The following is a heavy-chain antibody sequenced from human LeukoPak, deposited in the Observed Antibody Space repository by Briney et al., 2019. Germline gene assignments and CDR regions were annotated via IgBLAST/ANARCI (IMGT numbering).Heavy chain of an antibody. Sequence: SVKVSCKASGGTFSSYAISWVRQAPGQGLEWMGGIIPIFGTANYAQKFQGRVTITADKSTSTAYMELSSLRSEDTAVYYCARDEGIAVAGTSPGSYYYYYMDVWGKGTTVTVSS. CDR1: GGTFSSYA. J-gene: IGHJ6*03. D-gene: IGHD6-19*01. CDR2: IIPIFGTA. CDR3: ARDEGIAVAGTSPGSYYYYYMDV. V-gene: IGHV1-69*06.